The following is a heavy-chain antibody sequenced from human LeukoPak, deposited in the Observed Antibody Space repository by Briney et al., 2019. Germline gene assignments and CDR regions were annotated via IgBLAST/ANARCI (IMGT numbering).Heavy chain of an antibody. Sequence: SETLSLTCDVSGYSISSGYYWSWIRQPPGKGLEWIGEINHSGSTNYNPSLKSRVTISVDTSKNQFSLKLSSVTAADTAVYYCARWEGGSYYDFDYWGQGTLVTVSS. D-gene: IGHD1-26*01. CDR1: GYSISSGYY. J-gene: IGHJ4*02. CDR2: INHSGST. CDR3: ARWEGGSYYDFDY. V-gene: IGHV4-34*01.